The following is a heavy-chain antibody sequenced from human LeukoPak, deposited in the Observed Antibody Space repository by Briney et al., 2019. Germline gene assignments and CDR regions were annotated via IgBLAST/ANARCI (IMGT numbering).Heavy chain of an antibody. J-gene: IGHJ5*02. D-gene: IGHD3-22*01. V-gene: IGHV1-18*01. CDR3: ATTTGGAYYDSSGYYYA. CDR1: GFTFTSYG. CDR2: ISTYTGNT. Sequence: ASVKVSCKASGFTFTSYGVNWVRQAPGQGLEWMGWISTYTGNTNYAQKLQGRVTMTTDTSTSTAYMELRSLRSDDTAVYFCATTTGGAYYDSSGYYYAWGQGTLVTVSS.